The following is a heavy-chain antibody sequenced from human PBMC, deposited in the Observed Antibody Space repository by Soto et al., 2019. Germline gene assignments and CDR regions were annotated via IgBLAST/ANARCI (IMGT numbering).Heavy chain of an antibody. V-gene: IGHV4-34*01. J-gene: IGHJ6*02. Sequence: PSETLSLTCAVYGGSFSGYYWSWIRQPPGKGLEWIGEINHSGSTNYNPSLKSRVTISVDTSKNQFSLKLSSVTAADTAVYYCARGKKGILWFGEGRGIGRRYGMDVWGQGTTVTVSS. D-gene: IGHD3-10*01. CDR3: ARGKKGILWFGEGRGIGRRYGMDV. CDR2: INHSGST. CDR1: GGSFSGYY.